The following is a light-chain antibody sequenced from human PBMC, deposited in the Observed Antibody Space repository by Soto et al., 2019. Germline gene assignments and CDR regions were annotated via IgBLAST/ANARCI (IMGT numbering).Light chain of an antibody. CDR3: QQSYSTPWT. Sequence: DIQRTQSPSSLSASVVDRVTITCRASQSISSYLNWYQQKPGKAPKLLIYAASSLQSGVPSRFSGSGSGTDFTLTISSLQPEDFATHYCQQSYSTPWTFGQGTKVDIK. V-gene: IGKV1-39*01. J-gene: IGKJ1*01. CDR2: AAS. CDR1: QSISSY.